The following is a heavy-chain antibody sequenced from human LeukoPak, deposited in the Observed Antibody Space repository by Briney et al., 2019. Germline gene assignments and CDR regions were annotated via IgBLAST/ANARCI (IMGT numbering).Heavy chain of an antibody. CDR2: VRYTGDT. D-gene: IGHD2-8*02. J-gene: IGHJ4*02. Sequence: SETLSLTCTVSSASISSFYWSWIRQPPGKGLEWIGYVRYTGDTNYDPSLKSRVSMSVDTSKNQFSLRLTSVTAADAAVYYRARQIRHTAGGFDYWGQGTLVTVSS. CDR3: ARQIRHTAGGFDY. V-gene: IGHV4-59*01. CDR1: SASISSFY.